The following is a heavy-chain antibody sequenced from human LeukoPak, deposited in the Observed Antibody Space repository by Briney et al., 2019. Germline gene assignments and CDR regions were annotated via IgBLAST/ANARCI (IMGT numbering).Heavy chain of an antibody. V-gene: IGHV3-20*04. CDR1: GFTFDDYG. CDR2: INWNGGST. D-gene: IGHD5-18*01. CDR3: ARDPRGITALVDYFDY. Sequence: GGSLRLSCAASGFTFDDYGMSWVRQAPGKELEWVSGINWNGGSTGYADSVKGRFTISRDKAKNSLYLQMSSLRVEDTAVCYCARDPRGITALVDYFDYWGQGTLVTVSS. J-gene: IGHJ4*02.